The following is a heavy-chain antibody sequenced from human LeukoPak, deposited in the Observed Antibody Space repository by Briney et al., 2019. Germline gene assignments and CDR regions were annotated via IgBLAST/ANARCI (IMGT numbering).Heavy chain of an antibody. J-gene: IGHJ4*02. Sequence: KPSETLSLTCTVSGGSISSYYWSWIRQPPGKGLEWIGYIYYTGNTNYNPSLKSRVTISVDTSRNQLSLKLSSVTAADTAVYYCAGELNNRFDYWGQGTLVTVSS. CDR2: IYYTGNT. CDR1: GGSISSYY. D-gene: IGHD1/OR15-1a*01. V-gene: IGHV4-59*01. CDR3: AGELNNRFDY.